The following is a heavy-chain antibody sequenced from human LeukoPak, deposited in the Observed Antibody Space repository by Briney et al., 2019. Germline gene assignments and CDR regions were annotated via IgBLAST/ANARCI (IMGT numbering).Heavy chain of an antibody. CDR1: GFTFSSYG. CDR2: ISGSGGST. V-gene: IGHV3-23*01. J-gene: IGHJ4*02. Sequence: GGSLRLSCAASGFTFSSYGMSWVRQAPGKGLEWVSAISGSGGSTYYADSVKGRFTISRDTSKNTVSLQMNSLRAEDTAVYYCAGDKTTGGWYEFDYWGQGTLVTVSS. CDR3: AGDKTTGGWYEFDY. D-gene: IGHD6-19*01.